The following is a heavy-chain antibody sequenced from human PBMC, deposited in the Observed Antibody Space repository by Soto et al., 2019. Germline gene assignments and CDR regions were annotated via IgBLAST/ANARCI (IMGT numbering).Heavy chain of an antibody. J-gene: IGHJ4*02. Sequence: GGSLRLSCVASASTFSNYWMSWVRQAPGKGLEWVANIKRDGSDKYYVDSVKGRFTISRDNAKNSLFLQMNSLRVEDTAVYHCASLDHGITYSGRGDFDDWGQGTLVTVSS. CDR3: ASLDHGITYSGRGDFDD. V-gene: IGHV3-7*01. CDR1: ASTFSNYW. D-gene: IGHD5-12*01. CDR2: IKRDGSDK.